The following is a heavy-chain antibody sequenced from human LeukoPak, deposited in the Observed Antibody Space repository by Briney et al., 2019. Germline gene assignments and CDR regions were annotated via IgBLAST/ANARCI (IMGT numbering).Heavy chain of an antibody. J-gene: IGHJ4*02. CDR2: ISDTGTIR. D-gene: IGHD6-13*01. Sequence: GGSLRLSCAAAGFNFSDYYMSWVRQAPGKGLEWVSYISDTGTIRYYSDSVKGRFTISRDNAKNSLYLQMNSLRVEDTAVYYCAREGIRKWLTIFDYWGQGTLVTVSS. CDR1: GFNFSDYY. CDR3: AREGIRKWLTIFDY. V-gene: IGHV3-11*01.